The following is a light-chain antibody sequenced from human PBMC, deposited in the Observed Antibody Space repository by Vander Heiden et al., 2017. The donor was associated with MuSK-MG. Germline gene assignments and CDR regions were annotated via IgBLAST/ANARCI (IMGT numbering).Light chain of an antibody. CDR1: KLGDKY. CDR2: QDS. CDR3: QAWDSSCVV. J-gene: IGLJ2*01. V-gene: IGLV3-1*01. Sequence: SYELTQPPSVSLSPGQTASITCSGDKLGDKYACWYQQKTDQSPVLVIYQDSKRPSGIPERFSGSNSGNTATLTISGTQAMDEAYYYCQAWDSSCVVFGGGTKLTVL.